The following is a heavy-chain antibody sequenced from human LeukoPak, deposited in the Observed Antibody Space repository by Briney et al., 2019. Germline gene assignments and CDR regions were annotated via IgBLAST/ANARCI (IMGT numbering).Heavy chain of an antibody. D-gene: IGHD6-6*01. CDR1: GGSFSGYY. J-gene: IGHJ1*01. V-gene: IGHV3-23*01. Sequence: PSETLSLTCAVYGGSFSGYYWSWVRQAPGKGLEWVSAISGSGGSTYYADSVKGRFTISRDNSKNTLYLQMNSLRAEDTAVYYCAKPLGHIAARPQYFQHWGQGTLVTVSS. CDR2: ISGSGGST. CDR3: AKPLGHIAARPQYFQH.